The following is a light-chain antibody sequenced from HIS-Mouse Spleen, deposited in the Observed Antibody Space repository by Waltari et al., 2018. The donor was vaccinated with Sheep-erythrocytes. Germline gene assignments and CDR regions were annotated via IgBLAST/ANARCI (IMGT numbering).Light chain of an antibody. CDR1: SSDVGSYNL. J-gene: IGLJ3*02. Sequence: QSALTQPASVSGSPGQSITISCTGTSSDVGSYNLVSWYQQPPGKAPKLMIYEGGKRPSGVSNRFSGSKSGNTASLTISGLQAEDEADYYCCSYAGSSTPWVFGGGTKLTVL. CDR3: CSYAGSSTPWV. V-gene: IGLV2-23*01. CDR2: EGG.